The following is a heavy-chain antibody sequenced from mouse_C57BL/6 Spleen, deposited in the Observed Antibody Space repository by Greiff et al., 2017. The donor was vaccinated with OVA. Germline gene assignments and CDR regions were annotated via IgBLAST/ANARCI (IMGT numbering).Heavy chain of an antibody. CDR2: ISYDGSN. CDR1: GYSITSGYY. Sequence: VQLKESGPGLVKPSQSLSLTCSVTGYSITSGYYWNWIRQFPGNKLEWMGYISYDGSNNYNPSLKNRISITRDTSKNQFFLKLNSVTTEDTATYYCARGQRRLRRLGAYWGQGTLVTVSA. CDR3: ARGQRRLRRLGAY. V-gene: IGHV3-6*01. D-gene: IGHD3-2*02. J-gene: IGHJ3*01.